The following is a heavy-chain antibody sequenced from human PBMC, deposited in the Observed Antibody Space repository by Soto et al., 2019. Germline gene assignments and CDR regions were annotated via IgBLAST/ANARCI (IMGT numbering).Heavy chain of an antibody. CDR3: ARERSAAGAGWFDP. J-gene: IGHJ5*02. CDR2: INAGNGNT. Sequence: VSVKVTCKASRYTFTSYSMHWVRQAPGQRLEWMGWINAGNGNTKYSQKFQGRVTITRDTSASTAYMELSSLRSEDTAVYYCARERSAAGAGWFDPWGQGTLVTVSS. CDR1: RYTFTSYS. V-gene: IGHV1-3*01. D-gene: IGHD6-13*01.